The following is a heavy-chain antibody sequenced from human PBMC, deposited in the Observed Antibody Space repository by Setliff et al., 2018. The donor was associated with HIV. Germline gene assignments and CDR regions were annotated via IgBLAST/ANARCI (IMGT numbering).Heavy chain of an antibody. J-gene: IGHJ4*02. Sequence: SETLSLTCTVSGGSISNNSYYWAWIRQPPGKGLEWIGNIYYSGSTYYNPSLKTRVTVSVDGSKNQFSLKLKSVTAADTAVYYCARWHPPYGFWEEDYWGQGILVTVSS. CDR2: IYYSGST. V-gene: IGHV4-39*01. CDR1: GGSISNNSYY. CDR3: ARWHPPYGFWEEDY. D-gene: IGHD3-10*01.